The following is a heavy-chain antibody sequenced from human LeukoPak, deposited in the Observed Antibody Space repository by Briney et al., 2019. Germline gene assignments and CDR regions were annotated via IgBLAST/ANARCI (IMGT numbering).Heavy chain of an antibody. CDR1: GGPISSGGYS. CDR3: ARDRALYDILTGYWFGAFDI. CDR2: IYYSGST. J-gene: IGHJ3*02. Sequence: SETLSLTCTVSGGPISSGGYSWSWIRQHPGKGLEWIGYIYYSGSTYYNPSLKSRVTISVDTSKNQFSLKLSSVTAADTAVYYCARDRALYDILTGYWFGAFDIWGQGTMVTVSS. V-gene: IGHV4-31*03. D-gene: IGHD3-9*01.